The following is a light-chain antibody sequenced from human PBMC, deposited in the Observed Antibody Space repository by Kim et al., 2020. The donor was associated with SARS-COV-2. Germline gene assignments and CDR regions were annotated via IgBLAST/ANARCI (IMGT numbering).Light chain of an antibody. Sequence: SLSPGESATPSCRASQSISSNLAWYQQKPGQAPRVLIYDASARATGIPARFSGSGSGTDFTLTISNVQSEDFAVYYCQQYAYWRAFGQGTRLEIK. CDR3: QQYAYWRA. CDR2: DAS. CDR1: QSISSN. V-gene: IGKV3-15*01. J-gene: IGKJ5*01.